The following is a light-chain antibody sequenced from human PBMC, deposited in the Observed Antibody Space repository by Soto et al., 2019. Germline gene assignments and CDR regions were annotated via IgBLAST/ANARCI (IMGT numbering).Light chain of an antibody. V-gene: IGLV2-8*01. CDR3: SSYAGSNNFDV. Sequence: QSALTQPPSAYGSPGQSVTISCTGTSSDVGGYNYVSWYQQHPGKAPKLMIYEVFKRPSGVPDRFSGSKSGSTASLTVSGLQAEDEADYYCSSYAGSNNFDVFGTGTKVTVL. CDR1: SSDVGGYNY. J-gene: IGLJ1*01. CDR2: EVF.